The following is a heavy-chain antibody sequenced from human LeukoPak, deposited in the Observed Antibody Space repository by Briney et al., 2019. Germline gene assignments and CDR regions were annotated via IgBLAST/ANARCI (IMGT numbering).Heavy chain of an antibody. CDR3: ARAVTMVRGVNHWFDP. J-gene: IGHJ5*02. D-gene: IGHD3-10*01. V-gene: IGHV1-18*01. CDR2: ISAYNGNT. CDR1: GYTFTSYG. Sequence: ASVKVSCKASGYTFTSYGISWVRQAPGQGLEWMGWISAYNGNTNYAQKLQGRVTMTTDTSTSTAYMELRSLRSDDTAVYYCARAVTMVRGVNHWFDPWGQGTLVTVSS.